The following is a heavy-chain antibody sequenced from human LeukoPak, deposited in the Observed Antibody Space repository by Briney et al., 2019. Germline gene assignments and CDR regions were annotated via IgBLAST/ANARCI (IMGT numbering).Heavy chain of an antibody. V-gene: IGHV1-18*01. CDR2: ISAYNGNT. D-gene: IGHD3-10*01. J-gene: IGHJ4*02. Sequence: ASVKVSCKTSGYTFTSYGISWVRQAPGQGLEWMGWISAYNGNTNYAQKFQGRVTMTTDTSTSTAYMELRSLRSDDTAVYYCAIYYGSGRLPQLRAEGNFDYWGQGTLVTVSS. CDR1: GYTFTSYG. CDR3: AIYYGSGRLPQLRAEGNFDY.